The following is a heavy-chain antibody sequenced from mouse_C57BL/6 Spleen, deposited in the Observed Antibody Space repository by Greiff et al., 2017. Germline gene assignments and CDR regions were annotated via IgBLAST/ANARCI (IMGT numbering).Heavy chain of an antibody. V-gene: IGHV3-6*01. D-gene: IGHD1-1*02. J-gene: IGHJ4*01. CDR3: ARGGSPYYYAMDY. CDR2: ISYDGSN. Sequence: EVKLVESGPGLVKPSQSLSLTCSVTGYSIPSGYYWNWIRQFPGNKLEWMGYISYDGSNNYNPSLKNRISITRDTSKNQFFLKLNSVTTEDTATYYCARGGSPYYYAMDYWGQGTSVTVSS. CDR1: GYSIPSGYY.